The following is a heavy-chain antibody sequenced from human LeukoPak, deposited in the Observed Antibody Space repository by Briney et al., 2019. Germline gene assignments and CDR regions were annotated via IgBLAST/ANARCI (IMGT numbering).Heavy chain of an antibody. CDR1: GGSFSGYY. CDR2: INHSGST. J-gene: IGHJ6*03. V-gene: IGHV4-34*01. CDR3: ARVSPFDWLLFLRPYYMDV. D-gene: IGHD3-9*01. Sequence: PSETLSLTCAVYGGSFSGYYWSWIRQPPGKGLEWIGEINHSGSTNYNPSLKSRVTISVDTSKNQFSLKLSSVTAADTAVYYCARVSPFDWLLFLRPYYMDVWGKGTTVTVSS.